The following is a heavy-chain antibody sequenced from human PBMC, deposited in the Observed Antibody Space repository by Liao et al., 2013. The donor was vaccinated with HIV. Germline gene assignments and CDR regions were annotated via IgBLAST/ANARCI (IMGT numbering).Heavy chain of an antibody. Sequence: QVQLQESGPGLVKPSETLSLICTVSGGSISNYYWTWIRQPAGKGLEWIGRIYSTGSTNYNPSLKSRVTMSVDTSKNQFSLKLSSVTAADTAVYYCARVTRRWQQLAHDYWGQGTLVTVSS. V-gene: IGHV4-4*07. J-gene: IGHJ4*02. CDR3: ARVTRRWQQLAHDY. D-gene: IGHD6-13*01. CDR1: GGSISNYY. CDR2: IYSTGST.